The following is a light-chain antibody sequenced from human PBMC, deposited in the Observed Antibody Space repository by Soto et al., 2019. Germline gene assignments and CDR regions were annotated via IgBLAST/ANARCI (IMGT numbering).Light chain of an antibody. V-gene: IGLV2-8*01. CDR2: EVS. CDR3: SSYAGSNNRV. J-gene: IGLJ1*01. Sequence: QSVLTQPPSASGSPGQSVTISCTGTSRDVGGYNYVSWYQQHPGKAPKLMIYEVSKRPSGVPDRFSGSKSGNTSSLTVSGLQAEYEADYYCSSYAGSNNRVFGTGTKLTVL. CDR1: SRDVGGYNY.